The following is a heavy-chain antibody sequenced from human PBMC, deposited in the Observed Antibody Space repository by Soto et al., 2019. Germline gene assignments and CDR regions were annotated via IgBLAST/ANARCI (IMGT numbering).Heavy chain of an antibody. CDR3: AKGHYYYDSSGYRHFDY. CDR1: GVTFGSRA. CDR2: LRIGGSIT. D-gene: IGHD3-22*01. V-gene: IGHV3-23*01. J-gene: IGHJ4*02. Sequence: EVQLLESGGDLVQPGGSLRLSCVASGVTFGSRAMSWVRQAPGEGLEWVSTLRIGGSITYYADSVKGRFTVSRDNSKNTLYMLMNGLRAEDTAVYYCAKGHYYYDSSGYRHFDYWGQGTLVTVSS.